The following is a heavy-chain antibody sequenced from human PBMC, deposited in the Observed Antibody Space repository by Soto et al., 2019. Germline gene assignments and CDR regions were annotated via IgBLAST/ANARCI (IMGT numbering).Heavy chain of an antibody. CDR1: GFTFSSYA. Sequence: GGSLRLSCAASGFTFSSYAMHWVRQAPGKGLEWVAVISYDGSNKYYADSVKGRFTISRDNSKNTLYLQMNSLRAEDTAVYYCARDPTYYYGSGSYSGGMDVWGQGTTVTVSS. D-gene: IGHD3-10*01. CDR2: ISYDGSNK. J-gene: IGHJ6*02. V-gene: IGHV3-30-3*01. CDR3: ARDPTYYYGSGSYSGGMDV.